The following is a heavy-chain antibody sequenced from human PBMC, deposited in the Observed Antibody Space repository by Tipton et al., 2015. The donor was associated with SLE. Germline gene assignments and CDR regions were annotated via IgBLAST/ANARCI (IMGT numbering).Heavy chain of an antibody. CDR2: IYSGGST. D-gene: IGHD6-6*01. Sequence: SLRLSCAASGFTFSSYAMSWVRQAPGKGLEWVSVIYSGGSTYYADSVKGRFTISRDNSKNTLYLQMNSQRAEDTAVYYCARDRSRALDYWGQGTLVTVSS. CDR3: ARDRSRALDY. CDR1: GFTFSSYA. J-gene: IGHJ4*02. V-gene: IGHV3-23*03.